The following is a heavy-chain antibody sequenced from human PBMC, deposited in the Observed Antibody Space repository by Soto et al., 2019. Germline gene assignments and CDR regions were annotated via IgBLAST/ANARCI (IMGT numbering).Heavy chain of an antibody. D-gene: IGHD3-10*02. J-gene: IGHJ4*01. CDR3: VRDRDLYRDMFHGDL. CDR2: MNPNSGNA. V-gene: IGHV1-8*01. Sequence: GASVKVSCKASGYTFTSYDINWVRQASGQGLEWMGWMNPNSGNADYALKFRGRFTISADIAENSVILQMNSLRDEDSSVYFCVRDRDLYRDMFHGDLWGQGTLVTVSS. CDR1: GYTFTSYD.